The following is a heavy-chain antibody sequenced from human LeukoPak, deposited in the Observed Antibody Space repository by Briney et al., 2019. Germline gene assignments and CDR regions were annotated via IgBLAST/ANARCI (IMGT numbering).Heavy chain of an antibody. D-gene: IGHD6-19*01. CDR3: ARVAVAGTLAY. J-gene: IGHJ4*02. V-gene: IGHV1-2*02. Sequence: GASVKVSCKASGYTFTGYYMHWVRQAPGQGLEWMGWINPNSGGTNYAQKFQGRVTMTRDTSISTAYMELSRQSSADTAMYHCARVAVAGTLAYWGQGTLVTVSS. CDR1: GYTFTGYY. CDR2: INPNSGGT.